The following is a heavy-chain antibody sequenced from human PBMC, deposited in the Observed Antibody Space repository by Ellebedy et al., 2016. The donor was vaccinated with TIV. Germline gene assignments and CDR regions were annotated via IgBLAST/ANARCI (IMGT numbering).Heavy chain of an antibody. V-gene: IGHV3-21*01. J-gene: IGHJ6*02. CDR2: ISSCGNYI. D-gene: IGHD2-2*01. CDR1: GFALRSYS. Sequence: GESLKIPCASSGFALRSYSMNWVRHAPGKGLGWVSSISSCGNYIYYADSLKGRFTLTRDNAKNALYLQMNSLTADDTAVYYCARDGSTTTKPYGMEVWGQGTTVTVSS. CDR3: ARDGSTTTKPYGMEV.